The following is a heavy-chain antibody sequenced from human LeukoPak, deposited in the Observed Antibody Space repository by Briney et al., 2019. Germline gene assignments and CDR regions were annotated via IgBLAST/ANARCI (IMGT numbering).Heavy chain of an antibody. CDR1: GYTFTGYY. J-gene: IGHJ4*02. Sequence: ASVKVSCKASGYTFTGYYMHWVRQAPGQGLEWMGRINPSTGGTKYAQKFQGRVTLTRDTSVTTAYMDLSRLRSDDTAVYYCAREAFGGVFPYWGQGTLVTVSS. CDR3: AREAFGGVFPY. V-gene: IGHV1-2*06. CDR2: INPSTGGT. D-gene: IGHD3-16*01.